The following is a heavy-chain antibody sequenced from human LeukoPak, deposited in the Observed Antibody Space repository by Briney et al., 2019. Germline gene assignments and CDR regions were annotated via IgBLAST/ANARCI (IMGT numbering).Heavy chain of an antibody. Sequence: SETLSLTCSVSGGSFSDFYWSWIRQPPGKGLEWIGEINHRGITNYNPSLKSRVTISVDTSKNQFSLKLDPVTAADTAVYYCARGRIYTSGWYKDAWGKGTTVTVSS. D-gene: IGHD6-19*01. J-gene: IGHJ6*04. CDR1: GGSFSDFY. CDR3: ARGRIYTSGWYKDA. V-gene: IGHV4-34*01. CDR2: INHRGIT.